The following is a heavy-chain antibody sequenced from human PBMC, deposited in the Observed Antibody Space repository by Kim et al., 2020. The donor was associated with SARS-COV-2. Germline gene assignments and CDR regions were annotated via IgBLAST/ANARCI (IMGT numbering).Heavy chain of an antibody. CDR3: AREGVAAAGTLYYGMDV. CDR2: INPSGGST. D-gene: IGHD6-13*01. Sequence: ASVKVSCKASGYTFTSYYMHWVRQAPGQGLEWMGIINPSGGSTSYAQKFQGRVTMTRDTSTSTVYMELSSLRSEDTAVYYCAREGVAAAGTLYYGMDVWGQGTTVTVSS. CDR1: GYTFTSYY. J-gene: IGHJ6*02. V-gene: IGHV1-46*01.